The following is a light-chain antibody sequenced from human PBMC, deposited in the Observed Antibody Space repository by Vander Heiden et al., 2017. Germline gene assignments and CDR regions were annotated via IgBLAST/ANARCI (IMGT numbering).Light chain of an antibody. CDR1: QSISSY. V-gene: IGKV1-39*01. CDR3: QQSYIIPVT. J-gene: IGKJ2*01. Sequence: DIPMTPSPSSLSASVGDRVTITCRASQSISSYLNWYQQKPGKAPKILIYAASSLLTGVPSRFSGSGSGTDFTLTINSLQPEDFATYYCQQSYIIPVTFGQGTKLEIK. CDR2: AAS.